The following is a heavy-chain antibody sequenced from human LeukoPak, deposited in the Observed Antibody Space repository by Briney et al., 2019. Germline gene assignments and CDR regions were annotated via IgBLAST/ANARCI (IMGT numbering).Heavy chain of an antibody. J-gene: IGHJ4*02. CDR1: GYTFKNYD. CDR2: MNPNSGNT. Sequence: ASVKVSCKAFGYTFKNYDINWVRQATGQGLEWRGWMNPNSGNTGSAQKFQDRVSMTRDTSINTAYMELTSLRSGDTAVYYCARATPGGLHGYSFDYWGQGTVVTVYS. D-gene: IGHD5-24*01. CDR3: ARATPGGLHGYSFDY. V-gene: IGHV1-8*02.